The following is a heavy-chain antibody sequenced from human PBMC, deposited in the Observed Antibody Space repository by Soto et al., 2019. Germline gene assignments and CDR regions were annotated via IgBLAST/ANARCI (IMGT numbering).Heavy chain of an antibody. CDR1: GGTFSRYA. D-gene: IGHD3-22*01. J-gene: IGHJ4*02. CDR2: IIPMFGRA. V-gene: IGHV1-69*01. Sequence: QVQLVQPGAEVKKPGSSVKVSCKASGGTFSRYAISWVRQAPGQGLEWMGGIIPMFGRANYAQKFQGRVTITADDSTSTGYMELRSLRSEDTAVYYCARDGSLYDSSGYYYLYWGQGTLVTVSS. CDR3: ARDGSLYDSSGYYYLY.